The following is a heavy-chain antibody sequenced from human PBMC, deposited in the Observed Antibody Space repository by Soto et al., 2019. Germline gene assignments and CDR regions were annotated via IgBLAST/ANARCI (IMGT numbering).Heavy chain of an antibody. CDR3: VKDGSSGWPYLYDMDV. Sequence: GGSLRLSCAASGFTFSSYGMHWVRQAPGKWLEWVAVISYDGRNKYYADAVKGRFTISGDNSKNTLYLQMSSLRAEDTAVYYCVKDGSSGWPYLYDMDVWGQGTTVTVSS. D-gene: IGHD6-19*01. CDR1: GFTFSSYG. CDR2: ISYDGRNK. V-gene: IGHV3-30*18. J-gene: IGHJ6*02.